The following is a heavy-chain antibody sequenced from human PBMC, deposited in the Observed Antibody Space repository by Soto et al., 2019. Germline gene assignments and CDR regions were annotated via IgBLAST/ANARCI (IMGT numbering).Heavy chain of an antibody. Sequence: QVQLVQSGAEVKKPGASVKVACKASGYTFTSYGISWVRQAPGQGLAWMGWISAYDGNTNHAQKLEGRVTMTTDTSTSTAYMELRSLRSDDTAVYYCARERGGLIAAAGPGDYWGQGTLVTVSS. CDR2: ISAYDGNT. D-gene: IGHD6-13*01. CDR1: GYTFTSYG. CDR3: ARERGGLIAAAGPGDY. V-gene: IGHV1-18*01. J-gene: IGHJ4*02.